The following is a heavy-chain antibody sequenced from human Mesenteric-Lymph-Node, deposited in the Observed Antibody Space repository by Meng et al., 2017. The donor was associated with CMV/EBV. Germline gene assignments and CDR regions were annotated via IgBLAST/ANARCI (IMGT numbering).Heavy chain of an antibody. Sequence: SETLSLTCTVSGGSVSSGSHYWSWIRQPPGKGLEWIGYLYYSGSTNYNPSLKSRVTISADTSKNQLSLKLRSVTGADTAVYYCARLDYDGYYYYGMDVWGQGTTVTSP. CDR3: ARLDYDGYYYYGMDV. CDR1: GGSVSSGSHY. J-gene: IGHJ6*02. D-gene: IGHD3-3*01. V-gene: IGHV4-61*01. CDR2: LYYSGST.